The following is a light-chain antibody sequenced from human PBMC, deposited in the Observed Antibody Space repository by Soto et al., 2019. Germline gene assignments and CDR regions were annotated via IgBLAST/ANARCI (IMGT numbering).Light chain of an antibody. J-gene: IGLJ1*01. CDR3: SSYAGSNNYV. V-gene: IGLV2-8*01. CDR2: EVS. Sequence: QSALTQPPSASGSPGQSVTISCTGTSSDVGGYNSVSWHQHHPGKAPKLMIYEVSKRPSGVPDRFSGSKSANTASLTVSGLLAEDEADYYCSSYAGSNNYVFGTGTKLTVL. CDR1: SSDVGGYNS.